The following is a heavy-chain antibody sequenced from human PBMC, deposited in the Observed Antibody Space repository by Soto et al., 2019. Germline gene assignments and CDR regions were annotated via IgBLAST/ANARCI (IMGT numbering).Heavy chain of an antibody. CDR2: INTADVNT. V-gene: IGHV1-3*04. Sequence: QVQLVQSGAEVKRPGASVKVSCKASGNTLTPYSIHWVRQAPGQSLEWMGWINTADVNTKYSQHFQGRVTLTRDTSASTAHMAVISSRFEDTAVYYCAGYHSRSYVGNWGQGTLVTVSS. D-gene: IGHD3-10*01. CDR1: GNTLTPYS. CDR3: AGYHSRSYVGN. J-gene: IGHJ1*01.